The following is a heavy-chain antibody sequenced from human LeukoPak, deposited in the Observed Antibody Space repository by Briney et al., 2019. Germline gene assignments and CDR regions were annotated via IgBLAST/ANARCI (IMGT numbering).Heavy chain of an antibody. CDR1: GFTFSSYW. D-gene: IGHD6-6*01. Sequence: PGGSLRLSCAASGFTFSSYWMSWVRQAAGKGLKWIANIKQDGSEKYYVDSVKGRFTISRDNAKNSLYLQLNSLRAEDTAVYYCARAGEAARPFGLPLVAYYFDYWGQGTLVTVSS. V-gene: IGHV3-7*01. CDR3: ARAGEAARPFGLPLVAYYFDY. CDR2: IKQDGSEK. J-gene: IGHJ4*02.